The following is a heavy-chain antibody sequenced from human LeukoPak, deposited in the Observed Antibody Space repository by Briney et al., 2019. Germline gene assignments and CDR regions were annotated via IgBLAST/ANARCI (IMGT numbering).Heavy chain of an antibody. D-gene: IGHD2-15*01. Sequence: GGPLRLSCVASGLNYSRYPMHGVRAPPGKGVEGVDVISSDGNNQYYAHCEKRQFTISRANSKNTLHLQLNSLRAEETAEYYCARDQGRDIAPSYCYYRMGVWGQGTT. CDR3: ARDQGRDIAPSYCYYRMGV. J-gene: IGHJ6*02. CDR2: ISSDGNNQ. V-gene: IGHV3-30*04. CDR1: GLNYSRYP.